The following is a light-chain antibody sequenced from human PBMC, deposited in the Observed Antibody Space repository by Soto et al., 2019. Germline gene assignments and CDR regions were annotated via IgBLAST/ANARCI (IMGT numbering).Light chain of an antibody. CDR1: SSDVGGYNY. CDR3: SSYTSSSTLVGGVV. CDR2: EVS. V-gene: IGLV2-14*01. Sequence: QSVLTQPASVSGSPGQSITISCTGTSSDVGGYNYVSWYQQHPGKAPKLMIYEVSNRPSGVSNRFSGSKSGNTASLTISGLQAEDEADYYCSSYTSSSTLVGGVVFGGGTKVTVL. J-gene: IGLJ2*01.